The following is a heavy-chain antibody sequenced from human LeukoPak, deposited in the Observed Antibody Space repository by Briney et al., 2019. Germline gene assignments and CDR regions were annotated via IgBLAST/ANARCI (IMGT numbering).Heavy chain of an antibody. Sequence: PGGSLRLSCAASGFTVSSNYMSWVRQAPGKGLEWVSAISGSGGSTYYADSVKGRFTISRDNPKNTLYLQMNSLRAEDTAVYYCAKDHGNFDYWGQGTLVTVSS. CDR3: AKDHGNFDY. J-gene: IGHJ4*02. CDR1: GFTVSSNY. CDR2: ISGSGGST. V-gene: IGHV3-23*01.